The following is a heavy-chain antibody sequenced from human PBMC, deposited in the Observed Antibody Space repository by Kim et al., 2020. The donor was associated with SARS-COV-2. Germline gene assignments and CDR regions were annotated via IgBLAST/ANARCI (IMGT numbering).Heavy chain of an antibody. V-gene: IGHV1-46*01. CDR3: VRCYDRWIGVDY. CDR1: GYNFTNYR. CDR2: INPSGSSA. D-gene: IGHD3-22*01. J-gene: IGHJ4*01. Sequence: ASVKVSCQASGYNFTNYRMHWVRQAPGQGLEWMGIINPSGSSATYAQQFQGRVTMTSDMSTSTVYMELSSLKSEDTAVYYCVRCYDRWIGVDYWGQEPWSPSPQ.